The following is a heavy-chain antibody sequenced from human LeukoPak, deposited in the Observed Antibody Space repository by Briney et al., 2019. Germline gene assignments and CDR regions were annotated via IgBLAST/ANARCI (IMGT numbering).Heavy chain of an antibody. D-gene: IGHD1-26*01. CDR3: ATFSYSGNYDDY. Sequence: PSETLSLTCTVSGDSISISSYFWAWIRQPPGKGLEWIGSIYYTGSTYFNPSLKSRVTLSVDTSKNQFSLKLNSVTAADTAVYYCATFSYSGNYDDYWGQGTLVSLSS. J-gene: IGHJ4*02. CDR2: IYYTGST. V-gene: IGHV4-39*01. CDR1: GDSISISSYF.